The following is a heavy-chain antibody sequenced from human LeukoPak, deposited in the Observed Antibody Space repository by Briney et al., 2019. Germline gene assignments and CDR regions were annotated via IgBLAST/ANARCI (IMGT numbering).Heavy chain of an antibody. Sequence: SETLSLTCTVSGGSISSNNYYWGWIRQPPGKGLEWIGSMSDSGRSYYSSSLKSRVTISVDTSKNQISLKVISVTAADTAVYYCARPWNGPANWFDPWGQGTLVTVSS. CDR3: ARPWNGPANWFDP. CDR2: MSDSGRS. D-gene: IGHD3-3*01. V-gene: IGHV4-39*01. J-gene: IGHJ5*02. CDR1: GGSISSNNYY.